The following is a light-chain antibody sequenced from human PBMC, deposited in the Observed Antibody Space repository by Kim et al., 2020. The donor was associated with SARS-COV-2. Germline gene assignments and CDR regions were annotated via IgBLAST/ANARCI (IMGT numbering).Light chain of an antibody. CDR2: DAS. CDR3: QQYGDSVHT. Sequence: LSPRQTGTLSCGATQTIRKNYLAWYHHNPVLAPRLIIYDASPRATGIPDMFSGSDSGTDFTLPISRLDPEDYAVFYSQQYGDSVHTFGQGTKLEIK. J-gene: IGKJ2*01. V-gene: IGKV3D-20*01. CDR1: QTIRKNY.